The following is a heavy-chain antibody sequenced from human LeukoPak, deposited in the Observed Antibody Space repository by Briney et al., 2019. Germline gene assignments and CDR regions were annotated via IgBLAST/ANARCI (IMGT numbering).Heavy chain of an antibody. J-gene: IGHJ4*02. V-gene: IGHV3-23*01. CDR3: AKEAFAVVPAAKSDY. D-gene: IGHD2-15*01. Sequence: GGSLRLSCAASGFTFSSYAMSWVRQAPGKGLEWVSGIGGSGGRTYYADSVKGHFTISREHSKNTLYLQMNSLRAEDTAVYYCAKEAFAVVPAAKSDYWGQGTLVTVSP. CDR1: GFTFSSYA. CDR2: IGGSGGRT.